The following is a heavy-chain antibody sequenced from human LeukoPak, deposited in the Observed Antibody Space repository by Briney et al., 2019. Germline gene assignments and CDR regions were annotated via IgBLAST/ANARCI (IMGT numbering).Heavy chain of an antibody. CDR2: IKQDGSEK. D-gene: IGHD2-15*01. CDR3: ARELGYIVVVVAATPVYFDY. Sequence: GGSLRLSCAASGFTFSSYWMSWVRQAPGKGLEWVANIKQDGSEKYYVDSVKGRFTISRDNAKNSLYLQMNSLRAEDTAVYYCARELGYIVVVVAATPVYFDYWGQGTLVTVSS. J-gene: IGHJ4*02. CDR1: GFTFSSYW. V-gene: IGHV3-7*01.